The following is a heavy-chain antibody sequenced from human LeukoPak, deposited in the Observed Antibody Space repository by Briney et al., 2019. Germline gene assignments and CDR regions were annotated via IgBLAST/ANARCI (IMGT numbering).Heavy chain of an antibody. CDR1: GGTFSSYA. CDR2: IIPIFGTA. V-gene: IGHV1-69*13. D-gene: IGHD3-22*01. CDR3: AATYYYDSSGYGTLDY. J-gene: IGHJ4*02. Sequence: GASVKVSCKASGGTFSSYAISWVRQAPGQGLEWMGGIIPIFGTANYAQKFQGRVTITADESTSTAYMELSSLRSEDTAVYYCAATYYYDSSGYGTLDYWGQGTLVTVSS.